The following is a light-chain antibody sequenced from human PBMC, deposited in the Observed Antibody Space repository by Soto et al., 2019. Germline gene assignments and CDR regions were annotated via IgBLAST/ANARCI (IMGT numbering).Light chain of an antibody. Sequence: QSALTQPRSVSGSPGQSVTFSCTGTSGDIGAYNYVSWYQFHPGKAPKMIIYDVNKRPSGVPDRFSGSKSGNTASLTISWLQAEDEADYYCSSYIRNTSLVIFGGGTKLTVL. V-gene: IGLV2-11*01. CDR1: SGDIGAYNY. J-gene: IGLJ2*01. CDR2: DVN. CDR3: SSYIRNTSLVI.